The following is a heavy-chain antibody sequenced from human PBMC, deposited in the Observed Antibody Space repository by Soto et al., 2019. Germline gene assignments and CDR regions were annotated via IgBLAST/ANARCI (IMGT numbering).Heavy chain of an antibody. Sequence: VQLLESGGGLVQPGGSLRLSCAASGFTFSSYAMSWVRQAPGKGLEWVSAISGSGGSTYYADSVKGQFTISRDNSKNTLYLQMNRLRAEDTAVYYCASPVWGRLATRKPFDYCGQGTLVTVSS. CDR3: ASPVWGRLATRKPFDY. V-gene: IGHV3-23*01. CDR2: ISGSGGST. D-gene: IGHD5-12*01. J-gene: IGHJ4*02. CDR1: GFTFSSYA.